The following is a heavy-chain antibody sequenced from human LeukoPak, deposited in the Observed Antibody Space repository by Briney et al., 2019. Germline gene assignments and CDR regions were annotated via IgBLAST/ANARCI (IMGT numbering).Heavy chain of an antibody. CDR3: ARSVGYSSSSDWDY. D-gene: IGHD6-6*01. V-gene: IGHV4-34*01. Sequence: SETLSLTCAVYGGSFSGYYWSWIRQPPGKGLEWIGEINHSGSTNYNPSLKSRVTISVDTSKNQFSLKLSSVTAADTAVYYCARSVGYSSSSDWDYWGQGTLVTVSS. CDR2: INHSGST. J-gene: IGHJ4*02. CDR1: GGSFSGYY.